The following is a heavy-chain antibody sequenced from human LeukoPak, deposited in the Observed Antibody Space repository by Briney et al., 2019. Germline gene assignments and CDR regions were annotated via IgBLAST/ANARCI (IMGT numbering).Heavy chain of an antibody. D-gene: IGHD2-15*01. CDR2: ISYDGSNK. Sequence: GGSLRLSCAASGFTFSSYAMHWVRQAPGKGLEWVAVISYDGSNKYYADSVKGRFTISRDNSKNTLYLQMNSLRAEDTAVYYCASTNPFNCSGGSCYFYWFDPWGQGTLVTVSS. CDR1: GFTFSSYA. V-gene: IGHV3-30-3*01. J-gene: IGHJ5*02. CDR3: ASTNPFNCSGGSCYFYWFDP.